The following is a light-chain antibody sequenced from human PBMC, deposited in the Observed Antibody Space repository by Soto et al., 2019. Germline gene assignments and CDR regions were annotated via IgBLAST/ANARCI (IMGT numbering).Light chain of an antibody. V-gene: IGKV3-11*01. Sequence: EIVLTQSPATLSLSPGERATLSCRASQSVGSFLAWYQQKSGQAPRLLLYDASNRAPGIPARFSGSGSGTDFTLTISSLAPEDFAVYYCQHRSNWLGTFGPGTKVDIK. CDR1: QSVGSF. CDR3: QHRSNWLGT. J-gene: IGKJ3*01. CDR2: DAS.